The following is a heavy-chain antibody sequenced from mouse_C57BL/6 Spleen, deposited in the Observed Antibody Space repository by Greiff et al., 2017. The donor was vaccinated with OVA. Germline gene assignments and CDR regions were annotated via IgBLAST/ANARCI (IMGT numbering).Heavy chain of an antibody. Sequence: EVQLQQSGPELVKPGASVKMSCKASGYTFTDYYMNWVKQSPGQGLEWIGDINPSNGGTSYNQKFKGKATLTVDKSSSTAYMELRSLTSEDSAVYCCARRRLLSFDYWGQGTTLTVSS. CDR2: INPSNGGT. J-gene: IGHJ2*01. CDR3: ARRRLLSFDY. D-gene: IGHD2-12*01. CDR1: GYTFTDYY. V-gene: IGHV1-26*01.